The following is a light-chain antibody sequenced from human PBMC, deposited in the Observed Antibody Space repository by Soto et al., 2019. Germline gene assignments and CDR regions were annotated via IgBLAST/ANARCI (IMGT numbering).Light chain of an antibody. CDR1: QSVSSN. V-gene: IGKV3-15*01. Sequence: EIVMTQSPATLSVSPGERATLSCRASQSVSSNLAWYQQKPGQAPRLLIYGASTRATGIPARFSGSGSGTNIPPTISSLQSEDFAVHYCQQYNNWPPITFGQGTKLEIK. J-gene: IGKJ2*01. CDR2: GAS. CDR3: QQYNNWPPIT.